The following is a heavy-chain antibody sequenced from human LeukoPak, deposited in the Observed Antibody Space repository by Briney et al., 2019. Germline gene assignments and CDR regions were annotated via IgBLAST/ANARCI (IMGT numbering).Heavy chain of an antibody. V-gene: IGHV4-59*12. D-gene: IGHD5-18*01. CDR1: GGSISSYY. CDR3: ARGPGYSYGQKDVFFDY. Sequence: PSVTLSLTCTVSGGSISSYYWSWIRQPPGKGLEWVGYIYYSGSTNYNPSLKSRVTISVDTSKNQFSLKLSSVTAADTAVYYCARGPGYSYGQKDVFFDYWGQGTLVTVSS. J-gene: IGHJ4*02. CDR2: IYYSGST.